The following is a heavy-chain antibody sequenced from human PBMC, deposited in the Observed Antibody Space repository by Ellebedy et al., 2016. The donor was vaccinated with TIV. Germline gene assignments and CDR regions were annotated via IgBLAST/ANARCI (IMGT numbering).Heavy chain of an antibody. Sequence: SETLSLTXTVSGGSVSRYFWSWIRQPAGKGLEWIGRIFTSGSFNYNPSLMSRVTMSVVTSKNQISLRLNSVTTADTAVYYCARVHCSITTCDYYYYMDVWGKGTTVTVSS. J-gene: IGHJ6*03. CDR2: IFTSGSF. CDR1: GGSVSRYF. V-gene: IGHV4-4*07. D-gene: IGHD2-2*01. CDR3: ARVHCSITTCDYYYYMDV.